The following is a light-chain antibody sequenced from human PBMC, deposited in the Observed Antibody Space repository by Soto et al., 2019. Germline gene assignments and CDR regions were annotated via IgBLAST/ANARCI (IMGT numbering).Light chain of an antibody. CDR1: QRISNY. J-gene: IGKJ3*01. CDR2: SAS. CDR3: QQSYTTPFT. Sequence: DLYMTQSPSSLSASVGDRVTISCRASQRISNYLNWYQQKPGKAPKLLIYSASSLQSGVPFRFSGSGSGTDFTLTISSLQPEDFATYFCQQSYTTPFTFGPGTKVDFK. V-gene: IGKV1-39*01.